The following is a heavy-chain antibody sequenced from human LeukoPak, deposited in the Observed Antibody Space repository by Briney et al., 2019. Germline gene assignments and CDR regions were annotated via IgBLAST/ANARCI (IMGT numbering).Heavy chain of an antibody. CDR1: GFTLSDYS. J-gene: IGHJ4*02. D-gene: IGHD3-3*01. V-gene: IGHV3-21*01. CDR2: ISTTSTYI. CDR3: ARGRSAFDY. Sequence: GGSLRLSCAASGFTLSDYSMNWVRQAPGKGLEWVSSISTTSTYIYYADSVKGRFTISRDSAKSSLYLQMNSLRAEDTAVYYCARGRSAFDYWGQGTLVTVS.